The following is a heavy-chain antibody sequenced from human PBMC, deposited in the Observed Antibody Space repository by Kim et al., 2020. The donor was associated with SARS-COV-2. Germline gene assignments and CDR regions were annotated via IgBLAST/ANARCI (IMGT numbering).Heavy chain of an antibody. V-gene: IGHV3-20*03. J-gene: IGHJ4*02. D-gene: IGHD3-3*02. Sequence: GRTGYADSVTGRFTISRDNAKNSLYLQMNSLRAEDTALYYCARDIRDLDYWGQGTLVTVSS. CDR2: GRT. CDR3: ARDIRDLDY.